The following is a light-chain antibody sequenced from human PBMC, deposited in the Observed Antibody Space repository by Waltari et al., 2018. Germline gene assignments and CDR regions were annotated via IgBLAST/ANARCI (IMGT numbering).Light chain of an antibody. J-gene: IGKJ2*01. CDR1: QSVSSN. Sequence: PATLSVSPGETATLSCRASQSVSSNLAWYQQKPGQAPRLLIYGASTRATGIPARFSGSGSGTDFTLTISSLQSEDFAVYYCQQYSKWPPHTFGQGTKLEL. CDR3: QQYSKWPPHT. CDR2: GAS. V-gene: IGKV3-15*01.